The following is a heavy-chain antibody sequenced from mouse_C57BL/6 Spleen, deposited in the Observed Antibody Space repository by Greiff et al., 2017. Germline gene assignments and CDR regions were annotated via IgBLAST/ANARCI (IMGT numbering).Heavy chain of an antibody. D-gene: IGHD2-3*01. CDR2: IRNKANNHAT. CDR1: GFTFSDAW. Sequence: EVMLVESGGGLVQPGGSMKLSCAASGFTFSDAWMYWVRQSPEKGLEWVAEIRNKANNHATYYAESVKGRFTISRDDSKSSVYLQMNSLRAEDTGIYYCTRDGYLYAMDYWGQGTSVTVSS. J-gene: IGHJ4*01. V-gene: IGHV6-6*01. CDR3: TRDGYLYAMDY.